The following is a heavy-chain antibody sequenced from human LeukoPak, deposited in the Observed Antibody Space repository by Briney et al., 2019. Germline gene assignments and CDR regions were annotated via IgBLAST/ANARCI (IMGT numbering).Heavy chain of an antibody. CDR3: ARIGGWYVSGQYWFDP. CDR1: GGTFSSYA. V-gene: IGHV1-69*01. D-gene: IGHD6-19*01. J-gene: IGHJ5*02. Sequence: ASVKVSCKASGGTFSSYAISWVRQAPGRGLEWMGGIIPIFGTANYAQKFQGRVTITADGSTSTAYMAPSSLRSEDTAVYYCARIGGWYVSGQYWFDPWGQGTLVTVSS. CDR2: IIPIFGTA.